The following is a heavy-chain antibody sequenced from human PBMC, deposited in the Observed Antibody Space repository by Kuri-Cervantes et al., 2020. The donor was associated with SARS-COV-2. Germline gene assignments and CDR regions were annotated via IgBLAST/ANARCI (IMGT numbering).Heavy chain of an antibody. CDR1: GGTFSSYA. V-gene: IGHV1-69*04. CDR2: IIPILGTA. Sequence: SVKVSCKASGGTFSSYAISWARQAPGQGLEWMGRIIPILGTANYAQKFQGRVTITADKSTSTAYMELSSLRSEDTAVYYCASYRDFWSGTAGIDYWGQGTLVTVSS. D-gene: IGHD3-3*01. J-gene: IGHJ4*02. CDR3: ASYRDFWSGTAGIDY.